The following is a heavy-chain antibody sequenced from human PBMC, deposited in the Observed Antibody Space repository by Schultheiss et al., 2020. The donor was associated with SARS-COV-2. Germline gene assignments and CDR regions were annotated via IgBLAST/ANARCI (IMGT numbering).Heavy chain of an antibody. J-gene: IGHJ6*04. CDR3: ARDKGVSVTGAFFYYDMDV. CDR2: IIPIFGTA. V-gene: IGHV1-69*05. Sequence: SVKVSCKASGGTFSSYAISWVRQAPGQGLEWMGGIIPIFGTANYAQTFQGRLTMTRDTSTSTVYMDLSSLTSEDTAVYYCARDKGVSVTGAFFYYDMDVWGKGTTVTVSS. CDR1: GGTFSSYA. D-gene: IGHD4-11*01.